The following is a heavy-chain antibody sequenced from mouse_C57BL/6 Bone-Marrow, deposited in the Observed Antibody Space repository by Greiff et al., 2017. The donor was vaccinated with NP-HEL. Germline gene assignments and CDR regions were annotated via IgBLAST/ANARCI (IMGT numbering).Heavy chain of an antibody. CDR1: EYEFPSHD. D-gene: IGHD2-1*01. Sequence: DVKLVESGGGLVQPGESLKLSCESNEYEFPSHDMSWVRKTPEKRLELVAAINSDGGSTYYPDTMERRFIISRDNTKKTLYLQMSSLRSEDTALYYCASGYYGNPFAYWGQGTLVTVSA. CDR3: ASGYYGNPFAY. V-gene: IGHV5-2*01. J-gene: IGHJ3*01. CDR2: INSDGGST.